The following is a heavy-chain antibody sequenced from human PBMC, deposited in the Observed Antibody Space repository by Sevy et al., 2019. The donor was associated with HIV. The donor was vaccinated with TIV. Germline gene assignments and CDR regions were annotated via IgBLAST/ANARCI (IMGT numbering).Heavy chain of an antibody. J-gene: IGHJ6*02. Sequence: GGSLRLSCAASGFIFNDYNMNWVRQAPGKGLEWVSFIFSSSSRIYYADSVKGRFTISRDNTKNSQYLQMNSLRAEDTAVYYCTRDKTILEGRYGMDVWGQGTTVTVSS. CDR2: IFSSSSRI. CDR3: TRDKTILEGRYGMDV. V-gene: IGHV3-21*01. CDR1: GFIFNDYN. D-gene: IGHD3-3*01.